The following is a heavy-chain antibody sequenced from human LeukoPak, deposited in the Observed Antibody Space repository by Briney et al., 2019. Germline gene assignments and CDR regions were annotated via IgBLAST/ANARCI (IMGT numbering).Heavy chain of an antibody. CDR2: IKQDGSEK. CDR3: ARDSGSSSWYYFDY. V-gene: IGHV3-7*01. J-gene: IGHJ4*02. CDR1: GFTFSSYW. D-gene: IGHD6-13*01. Sequence: PGGSLRLSCAASGFTFSSYWMSWVRQAPGKGLEWVANIKQDGSEKYYVDSVKGRFTISRDNAKNSLYLQMNSLRAEDTAVYYCARDSGSSSWYYFDYWGRGTLVTVSS.